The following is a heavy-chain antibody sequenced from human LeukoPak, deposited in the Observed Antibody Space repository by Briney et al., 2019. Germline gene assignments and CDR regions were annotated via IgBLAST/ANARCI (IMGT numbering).Heavy chain of an antibody. CDR3: ARDVYAVAE. Sequence: GGSLRHSCAASGFTFRDYYMSWVRQGPGKGLEWLANIKGDGSERYYVDSVKGRFTISRDNAKNSLYLQMNSLRAEDTAVYYCARDVYAVAEWGQGTMVTVSS. D-gene: IGHD6-19*01. V-gene: IGHV3-7*01. CDR1: GFTFRDYY. J-gene: IGHJ3*01. CDR2: IKGDGSER.